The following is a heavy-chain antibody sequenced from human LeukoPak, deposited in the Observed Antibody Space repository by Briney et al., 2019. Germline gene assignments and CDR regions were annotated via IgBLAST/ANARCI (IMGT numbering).Heavy chain of an antibody. CDR1: GGTFSSYA. Sequence: SVKVSCKASGGTFSSYAISWVRQAPGQGLEWMGGIIPIFGTANYAQKFQGRVTITTDESTSTAYMELSSLRSEDAAVYYCVQDIVVVPAAMPYAFDIWGQGTMVTVSS. D-gene: IGHD2-2*01. CDR3: VQDIVVVPAAMPYAFDI. CDR2: IIPIFGTA. J-gene: IGHJ3*02. V-gene: IGHV1-69*05.